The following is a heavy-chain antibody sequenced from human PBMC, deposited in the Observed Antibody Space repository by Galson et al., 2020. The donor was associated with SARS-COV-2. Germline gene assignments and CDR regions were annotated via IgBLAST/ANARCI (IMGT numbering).Heavy chain of an antibody. D-gene: IGHD6-6*01. CDR2: IYYTGRT. CDR1: GDSISSDY. Sequence: SETLSLTCIVSGDSISSDYWSWFRQPPGKGLEYIGYIYYTGRTHYSPSLKSRASISLDMSKNQFSLNLNSVTAADTAVYYCGRVGASSRLFDPWGQGTLVTVSS. CDR3: GRVGASSRLFDP. J-gene: IGHJ5*02. V-gene: IGHV4-59*01.